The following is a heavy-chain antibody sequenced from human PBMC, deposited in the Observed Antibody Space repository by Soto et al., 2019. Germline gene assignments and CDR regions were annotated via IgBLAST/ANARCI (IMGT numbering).Heavy chain of an antibody. D-gene: IGHD6-6*01. CDR3: AKDIGGAARPKTFDY. Sequence: GGSLRLSCAASGFTFDDYTMHWVRQAPGKGLEWVSLISWDGGSTYYADSVKGRFTISRDNSKNSLYLQMNSLRTEDTALYYCAKDIGGAARPKTFDYWGQGTLVTVSS. CDR1: GFTFDDYT. J-gene: IGHJ4*02. CDR2: ISWDGGST. V-gene: IGHV3-43*01.